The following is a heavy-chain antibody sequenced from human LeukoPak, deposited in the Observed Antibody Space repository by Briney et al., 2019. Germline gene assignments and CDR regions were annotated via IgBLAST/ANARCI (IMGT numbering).Heavy chain of an antibody. CDR3: AFPAHHWLVRGAFDI. Sequence: GGSLRLPCAASGFAFSSYDMNWVRQAAGKGLEWVSQISGTGDNSDYADSVKGRFTISRDNSKRTLYLQLNNLRVEDTAIYYCAFPAHHWLVRGAFDIWGQGTVVTVSS. D-gene: IGHD6-19*01. J-gene: IGHJ3*02. CDR2: ISGTGDNS. CDR1: GFAFSSYD. V-gene: IGHV3-23*01.